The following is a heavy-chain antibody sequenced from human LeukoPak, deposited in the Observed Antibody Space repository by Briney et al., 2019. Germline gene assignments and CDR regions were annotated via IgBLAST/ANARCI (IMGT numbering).Heavy chain of an antibody. J-gene: IGHJ5*02. V-gene: IGHV4-61*02. CDR1: GGSISSGSYY. CDR2: IYTSGST. CDR3: ARDYPRPNWFDP. Sequence: SQTLSLTCTVSGGSISSGSYYWSWIRQPAGKGLEWIGRIYTSGSTNYNPSLKSRVTISVDTSKNQFSLKLSSVTAADTAVYYCARDYPRPNWFDPWGQGTLVTVSS.